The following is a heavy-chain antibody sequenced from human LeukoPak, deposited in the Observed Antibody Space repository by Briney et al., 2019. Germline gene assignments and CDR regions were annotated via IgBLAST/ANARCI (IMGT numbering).Heavy chain of an antibody. CDR1: GYTFMIHS. CDR3: ARATGTWGHDGFDI. V-gene: IGHV1-18*01. D-gene: IGHD3-16*01. J-gene: IGHJ3*02. CDR2: ISGYSTNT. Sequence: ASVTVSFKASGYTFMIHSITWVRQGPGQGLEWMGWISGYSTNTNYAQRLQGRVTMTTDTSTNTAYMELRSLISDDTAVYYCARATGTWGHDGFDIWGQGTMVTVSS.